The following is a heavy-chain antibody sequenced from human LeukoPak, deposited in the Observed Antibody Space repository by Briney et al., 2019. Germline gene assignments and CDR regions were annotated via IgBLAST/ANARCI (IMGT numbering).Heavy chain of an antibody. V-gene: IGHV3-15*01. D-gene: IGHD5-18*01. CDR2: IKSKTDGGTT. CDR1: GFTFSNAW. Sequence: GRSLRLSCAASGFTFSNAWMSWVRQAPGKGLEWVGRIKSKTDGGTTDYAAPVKGRFTISRDDSKNTLYLQMNSLKTEDTAVYYCTTPGYSYGPTYYYYMDVWGKGTTVTVSS. CDR3: TTPGYSYGPTYYYYMDV. J-gene: IGHJ6*03.